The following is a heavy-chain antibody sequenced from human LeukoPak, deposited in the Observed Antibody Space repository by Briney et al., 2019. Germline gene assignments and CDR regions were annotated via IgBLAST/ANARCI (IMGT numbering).Heavy chain of an antibody. CDR2: INSDGSST. CDR3: ARDKRYCSSTSCYTGGY. V-gene: IGHV3-74*01. J-gene: IGHJ4*02. D-gene: IGHD2-2*02. CDR1: GFTFSSYW. Sequence: PGGSLRLSCAASGFTFSSYWMHWVRRAPGKGLVWVSRINSDGSSTSYADSVKGRFTISRDNAKNTLYLQMNSLRAEDTAVYYCARDKRYCSSTSCYTGGYWGQGTLVTVSS.